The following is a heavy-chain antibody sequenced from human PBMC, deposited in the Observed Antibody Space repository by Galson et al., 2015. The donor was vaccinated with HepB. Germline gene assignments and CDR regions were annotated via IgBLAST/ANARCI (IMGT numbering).Heavy chain of an antibody. CDR3: TRDDGASWYSLYY. CDR2: ISSSSITI. CDR1: GFTFSSYS. J-gene: IGHJ4*02. Sequence: SLRLSCAGSGFTFSSYSMNWVRQAPGKGLEWVSYISSSSITIYYADSVKGRFTISRDNAKNSLYLQMNSLRAEDTAIYYCTRDDGASWYSLYYWGQGTLVTVSS. V-gene: IGHV3-48*01. D-gene: IGHD6-13*01.